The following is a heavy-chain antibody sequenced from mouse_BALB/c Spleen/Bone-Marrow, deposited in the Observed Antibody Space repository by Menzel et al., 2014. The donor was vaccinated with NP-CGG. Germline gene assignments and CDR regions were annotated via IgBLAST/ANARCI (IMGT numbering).Heavy chain of an antibody. V-gene: IGHV3-2*02. Sequence: EVMLVESGPGLVKPSQSLSLTCTVTGYSITSDYAWNWIRQFPGNKLEWMGYIGYSGSTSYNPSLKSRISITRDTSKNQFFLQLNAVTTEDTATYYCARGRDHFDYWGQGTTLTVSS. D-gene: IGHD3-3*01. CDR2: IGYSGST. CDR1: GYSITSDYA. CDR3: ARGRDHFDY. J-gene: IGHJ2*01.